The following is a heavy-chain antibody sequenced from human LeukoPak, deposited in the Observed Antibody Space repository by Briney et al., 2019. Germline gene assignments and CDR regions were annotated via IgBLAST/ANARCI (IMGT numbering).Heavy chain of an antibody. Sequence: GGSLRLSCAASEFTFSSYSMNWVRQAPRKGLEWVSSISSSSSYICYADSVKGRFTISRDNSKNTLYLQMNSLKTEDTAVYYCILYSISWDFDSWGQGTLVTVSS. J-gene: IGHJ4*02. CDR3: ILYSISWDFDS. CDR2: ISSSSSYI. D-gene: IGHD6-13*01. CDR1: EFTFSSYS. V-gene: IGHV3-21*04.